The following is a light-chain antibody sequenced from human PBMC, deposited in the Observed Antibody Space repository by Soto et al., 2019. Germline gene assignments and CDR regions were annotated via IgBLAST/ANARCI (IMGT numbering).Light chain of an antibody. CDR3: AAWDDSLNGWV. Sequence: SVLTQPPSASGTPGQWVTISCSGTTSNIGSNTVHWYQQLPGSAPKLLIYYITERPSGVPDRFSGSKSGTSASLAISGLQSEDEADYYCAAWDDSLNGWVFGGGTQLTVL. V-gene: IGLV1-44*01. CDR1: TSNIGSNT. J-gene: IGLJ3*02. CDR2: YIT.